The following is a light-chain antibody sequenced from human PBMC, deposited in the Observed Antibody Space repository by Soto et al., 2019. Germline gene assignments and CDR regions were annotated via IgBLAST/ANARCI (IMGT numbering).Light chain of an antibody. CDR1: QSVSSY. CDR2: DAS. J-gene: IGKJ4*01. V-gene: IGKV3-11*01. Sequence: EIVFTQSPATLSLSPGERATLSCRASQSVSSYLAWYQQKPGQAPRLLIYDASNRATGIPARFSGSGSGTDFTLTIRRLETEDFAVYYCQQRSNWPQLTVGGGKKGEIK. CDR3: QQRSNWPQLT.